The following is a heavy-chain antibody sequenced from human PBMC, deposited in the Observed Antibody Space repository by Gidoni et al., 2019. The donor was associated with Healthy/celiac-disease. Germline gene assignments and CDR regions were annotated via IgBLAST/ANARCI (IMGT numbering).Heavy chain of an antibody. CDR2: IYYSGST. CDR3: ARRAGLEWLRVDY. D-gene: IGHD5-12*01. Sequence: QLQLQESGPGLVKPSETLSLTCTVSGGTLSSSRYYWGWLRQPPGKGLEWIGSIYYSGSTYYNPSLKIRVTISVVTSKNQFSLKLSSVTAADTAVYYCARRAGLEWLRVDYWGQGTLVTVSS. J-gene: IGHJ4*02. V-gene: IGHV4-39*01. CDR1: GGTLSSSRYY.